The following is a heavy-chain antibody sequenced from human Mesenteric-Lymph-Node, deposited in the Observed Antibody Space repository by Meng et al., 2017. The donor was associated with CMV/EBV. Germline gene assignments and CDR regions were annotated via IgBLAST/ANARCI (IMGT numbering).Heavy chain of an antibody. Sequence: GPLRLSCTVSGASISNYYWTWIRQPPGKGLEWIGHIYYTVSTNYNPSLKSRVTFSVDTSKNQFSVKLSSATAADTAIYYCARVSYSSSSGADFWGQGTLVTVSS. CDR3: ARVSYSSSSGADF. CDR2: IYYTVST. CDR1: GASISNYY. D-gene: IGHD6-6*01. V-gene: IGHV4-59*01. J-gene: IGHJ4*02.